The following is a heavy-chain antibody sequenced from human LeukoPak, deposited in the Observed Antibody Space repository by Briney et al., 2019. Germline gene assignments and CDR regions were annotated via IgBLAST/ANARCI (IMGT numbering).Heavy chain of an antibody. V-gene: IGHV4-59*11. CDR1: GGSISSHY. J-gene: IGHJ6*03. Sequence: PSETLSLTCTVSGGSISSHYWSWIRQPPGKGLEWIGYIYYSGSTNYNPSLKSRVTISVDTSKNQFSLKLSSVTAADTAVYYCARREGVAVAGNRYYYYCYMDVWGKGTTVTVSS. CDR2: IYYSGST. D-gene: IGHD6-19*01. CDR3: ARREGVAVAGNRYYYYCYMDV.